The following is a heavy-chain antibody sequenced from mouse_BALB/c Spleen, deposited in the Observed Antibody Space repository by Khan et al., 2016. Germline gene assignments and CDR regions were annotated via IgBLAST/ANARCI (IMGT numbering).Heavy chain of an antibody. J-gene: IGHJ2*01. CDR2: INTYTGEP. CDR3: ARGVPYYGSSHFDY. Sequence: QIQLVQSGPELKKPGETVKISCKASVYTFTNYGMNWVKQAPGKGLKWMGWINTYTGEPTYADDFKGRFAFSLETSASTAYLQINNLKNEDTATYFCARGVPYYGSSHFDYWGQGTTLTVSS. V-gene: IGHV9-3-1*01. D-gene: IGHD1-1*01. CDR1: VYTFTNYG.